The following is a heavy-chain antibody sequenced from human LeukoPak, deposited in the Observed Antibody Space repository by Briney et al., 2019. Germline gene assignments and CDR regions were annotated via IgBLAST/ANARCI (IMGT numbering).Heavy chain of an antibody. Sequence: SQTLSLTCAISGDSVSSNSAAWNWIRQSPSRGLEWLGRTYYRSKWYNDYAVSVKSRITINPDTSKNQFSLQLNSVTPEDTAVYYCARDSSSWYGPPNWFDPWGQGTLVTASS. CDR3: ARDSSSWYGPPNWFDP. J-gene: IGHJ5*02. CDR1: GDSVSSNSAA. V-gene: IGHV6-1*01. D-gene: IGHD6-13*01. CDR2: TYYRSKWYN.